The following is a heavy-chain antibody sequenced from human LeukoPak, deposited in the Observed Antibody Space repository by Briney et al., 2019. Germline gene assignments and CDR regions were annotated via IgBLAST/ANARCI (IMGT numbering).Heavy chain of an antibody. CDR1: GFTFSSYW. CDR2: IKQDGSEK. J-gene: IGHJ6*02. Sequence: GGSLRLSCAASGFTFSSYWMSWVRQAPGKGLEWVANIKQDGSEKYYVDSVKGRFTISRDNAKNSLYLQMNSLGAEDTAVYYCARDQGVVVHGKYHYYGMDVWGQGTTVTVSS. D-gene: IGHD3-22*01. CDR3: ARDQGVVVHGKYHYYGMDV. V-gene: IGHV3-7*01.